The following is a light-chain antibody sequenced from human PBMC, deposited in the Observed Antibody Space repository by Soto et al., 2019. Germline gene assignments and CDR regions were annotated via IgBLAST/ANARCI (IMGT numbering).Light chain of an antibody. V-gene: IGLV2-14*01. CDR3: SSYTSSNTLI. CDR1: SSDVAGYNY. Sequence: QSALTQPASVSGSPGQSITISCTGTSSDVAGYNYVSWYQQHPGTAPKLIIYEVTNRPSGVSNRFSGSKSGNTASLTISGLQAEDEADYYCSSYTSSNTLIFGGGTKVTVL. J-gene: IGLJ2*01. CDR2: EVT.